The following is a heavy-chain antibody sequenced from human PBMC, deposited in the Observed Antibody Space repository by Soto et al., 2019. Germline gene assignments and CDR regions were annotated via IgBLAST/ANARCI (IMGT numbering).Heavy chain of an antibody. J-gene: IGHJ4*02. D-gene: IGHD6-6*01. CDR1: GGSFSGYY. Sequence: SETLSLTCAVHGGSFSGYYWDWIRQPPGKGLEWIGEVNYAGTSNYKPSLKSRVSISIDTSRNQFSLKLTSVTAADTGVYYCASSSPFHYRGPGILVTVSS. CDR3: ASSSPFHY. V-gene: IGHV4-34*01. CDR2: VNYAGTS.